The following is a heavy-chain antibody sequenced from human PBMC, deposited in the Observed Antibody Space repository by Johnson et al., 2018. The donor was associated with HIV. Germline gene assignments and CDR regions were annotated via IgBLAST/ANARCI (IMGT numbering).Heavy chain of an antibody. V-gene: IGHV3-7*05. CDR1: GFTFSSYW. D-gene: IGHD6-6*01. Sequence: VQLVESGGGLVQPGGSLRLSCAASGFTFSSYWMSWVRQAPGKGLEWVANIKQDGSEKYYVDSVKGRFTISRDNAKNSLYRQMKSLRAEDTAVYYCASCEYSSPRGAFDIWGQGTMVTVSS. CDR3: ASCEYSSPRGAFDI. J-gene: IGHJ3*02. CDR2: IKQDGSEK.